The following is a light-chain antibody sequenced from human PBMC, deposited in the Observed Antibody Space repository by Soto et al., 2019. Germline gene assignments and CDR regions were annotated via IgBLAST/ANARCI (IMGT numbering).Light chain of an antibody. J-gene: IGKJ1*01. CDR3: QQYNNGPPWT. V-gene: IGKV3-15*01. Sequence: EIVMTQSPATLSLSPGERATLSCRASQSVSSKLAWYQQKPGQAPRLLIYGASTRATGIPARFTGSGSGTEFTLTFSSLQSEDFAIYYCQQYNNGPPWTFGQGTKVEIK. CDR1: QSVSSK. CDR2: GAS.